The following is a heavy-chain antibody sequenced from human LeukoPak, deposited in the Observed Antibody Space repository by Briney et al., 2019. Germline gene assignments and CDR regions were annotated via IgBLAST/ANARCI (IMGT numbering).Heavy chain of an antibody. CDR1: GFTFSSYA. D-gene: IGHD2-15*01. CDR2: ISGSGGST. J-gene: IGHJ1*01. Sequence: GSLRLSCAASGFTFSSYAMSWVRQAPGKGLEWVSAISGSGGSTYYADSVKGRFTISRDNSKNTLYLQMNSLRAEDTAVYYCANENIVVVVAAHTSAEYFQHWGQGTLVTVSS. CDR3: ANENIVVVVAAHTSAEYFQH. V-gene: IGHV3-23*01.